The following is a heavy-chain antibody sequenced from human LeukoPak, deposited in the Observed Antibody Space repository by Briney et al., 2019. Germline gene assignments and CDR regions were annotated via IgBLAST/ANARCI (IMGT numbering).Heavy chain of an antibody. Sequence: PGGSLRLSCAASGFTFSTYTMAWVRQAPGGGLEWVSGISGEGYSTYYAASVKGRFAISRDNSKSTLYLQMNSLRAEDTAVYYCAKDFGRNLGGPGYWGRGTRVTVSS. V-gene: IGHV3-23*01. CDR3: AKDFGRNLGGPGY. CDR2: ISGEGYST. D-gene: IGHD3-10*01. J-gene: IGHJ4*02. CDR1: GFTFSTYT.